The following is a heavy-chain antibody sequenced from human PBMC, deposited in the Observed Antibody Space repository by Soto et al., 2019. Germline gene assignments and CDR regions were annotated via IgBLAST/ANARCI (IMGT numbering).Heavy chain of an antibody. Sequence: GASVKVSCKASGYTFTSYDINWVRQATGQGLEWMGWMNPNSGNTGYAQKFQSRVTMTRNTSISTPYMELSSLRSEDTAVYYCARMETGITGDFDYWGQGTLVTVSS. J-gene: IGHJ4*02. CDR2: MNPNSGNT. D-gene: IGHD1-7*01. CDR3: ARMETGITGDFDY. CDR1: GYTFTSYD. V-gene: IGHV1-8*02.